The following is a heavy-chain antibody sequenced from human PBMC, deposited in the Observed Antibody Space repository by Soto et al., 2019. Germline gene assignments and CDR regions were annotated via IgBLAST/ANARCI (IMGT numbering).Heavy chain of an antibody. V-gene: IGHV3-21*01. CDR3: ARLPLTGYSIPLYYYYYMDV. Sequence: GGSLRLSCAASGFTFSSYSMNWVRQAPGKGLEWVSSISSSSSYIYYADSVKGRFTISRDNAKNSLYLQMNSLSAEDTAVYYCARLPLTGYSIPLYYYYYMDVWGKGTTVTVSS. CDR2: ISSSSSYI. D-gene: IGHD3-9*01. J-gene: IGHJ6*03. CDR1: GFTFSSYS.